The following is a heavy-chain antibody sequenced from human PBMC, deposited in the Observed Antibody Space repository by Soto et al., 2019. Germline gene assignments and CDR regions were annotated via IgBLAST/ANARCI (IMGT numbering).Heavy chain of an antibody. Sequence: QLQLQESGPGLVKPSETLSLTCTVSGGSISSSSYYWGWIRQPPGKGLEWIGSIYYSGSTYYNPSLKSRVTISVDTSKNQFSLKLSSVTAADTAVYYCARDRDYYDSSGYYYHYYYYYGMDVWGQGTTVTVSS. J-gene: IGHJ6*02. CDR1: GGSISSSSYY. V-gene: IGHV4-39*01. CDR2: IYYSGST. D-gene: IGHD3-22*01. CDR3: ARDRDYYDSSGYYYHYYYYYGMDV.